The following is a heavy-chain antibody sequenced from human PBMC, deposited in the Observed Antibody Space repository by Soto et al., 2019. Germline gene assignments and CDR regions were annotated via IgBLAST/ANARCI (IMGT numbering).Heavy chain of an antibody. Sequence: GGSLRLSCAASGFTFSSYAMSWVRQAPGKGLEWVSAISGSGGSTYYADSVRGRFTISRDNSKNTLYLQMNSLRAEDTAVYYCAKPPKRGVPDAIYYYSGMDVCGQGPTVTVYS. CDR3: AKPPKRGVPDAIYYYSGMDV. D-gene: IGHD2-2*01. J-gene: IGHJ6*02. CDR1: GFTFSSYA. V-gene: IGHV3-23*01. CDR2: ISGSGGST.